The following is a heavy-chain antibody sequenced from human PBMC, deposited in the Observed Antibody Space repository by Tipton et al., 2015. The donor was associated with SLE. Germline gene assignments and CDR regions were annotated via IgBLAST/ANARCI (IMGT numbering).Heavy chain of an antibody. V-gene: IGHV3-64*02. CDR3: ARASRHGAFDI. J-gene: IGHJ3*02. CDR2: ISPNGDTT. CDR1: GFSLSSYA. Sequence: SLRLSCAASGFSLSSYAMQWVRQAPGKGLEYVSAISPNGDTTYYADSAKGRFTISRDNSKNTLYLQMGSLRAEDMAVYYCARASRHGAFDIWGQGTMVTVSS.